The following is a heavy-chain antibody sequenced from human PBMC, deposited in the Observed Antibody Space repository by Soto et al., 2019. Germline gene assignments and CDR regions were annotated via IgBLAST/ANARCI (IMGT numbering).Heavy chain of an antibody. CDR2: ISGSGGSA. CDR3: AKEPYSDFWSAYYYFDY. Sequence: PGGSLRLSCAASGFTFGSHAMIWVRQAPGKGLEWVSAISGSGGSAYYADSVKGRFTISRDNSINTLYLQMNSLRAEDTALYYCAKEPYSDFWSAYYYFDYWGHGMLVTVSS. V-gene: IGHV3-23*01. D-gene: IGHD3-3*01. CDR1: GFTFGSHA. J-gene: IGHJ4*01.